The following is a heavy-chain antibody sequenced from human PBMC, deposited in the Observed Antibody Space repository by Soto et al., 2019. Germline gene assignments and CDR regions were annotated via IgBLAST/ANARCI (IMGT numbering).Heavy chain of an antibody. CDR3: ASGIFWSGYYFDY. J-gene: IGHJ4*02. V-gene: IGHV4-4*02. D-gene: IGHD3-3*01. CDR2: IYHSGST. CDR1: GGSISSSNW. Sequence: SETLFLTCAVSGGSISSSNWWSWVRQPPGKGLEWIGEIYHSGSTNYNPSLKSRVTISVDKSKNQFSLKLSSVTAADTAVYYCASGIFWSGYYFDYWGQGTLVTVS.